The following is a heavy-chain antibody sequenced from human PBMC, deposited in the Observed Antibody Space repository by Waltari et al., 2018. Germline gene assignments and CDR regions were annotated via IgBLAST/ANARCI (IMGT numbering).Heavy chain of an antibody. CDR1: GDSMSGNNW. V-gene: IGHV4-4*02. Sequence: LQESGPGLVKPSGPLSLTCTVSGDSMSGNNWWSWVRQSPAKGLEWIGQSHRSGRTNYNPSLESRATISIDTANNQFSLKLTSTTAADTAVYYCARDRGRGLYLDSWGQGTLVTVSP. D-gene: IGHD2-15*01. CDR2: SHRSGRT. CDR3: ARDRGRGLYLDS. J-gene: IGHJ4*02.